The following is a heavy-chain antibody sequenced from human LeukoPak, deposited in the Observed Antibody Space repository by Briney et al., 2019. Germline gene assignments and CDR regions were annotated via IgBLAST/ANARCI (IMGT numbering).Heavy chain of an antibody. CDR2: INPNSGGT. Sequence: ASVKVSCKASGYTFTGYYMHWVRQAPGQGLEWMGRINPNSGGTNSAQKFQGRVTMTRDTSISTAYMELSRLRSDDTAVYYCAGGGLSGQLDYWGQGTLVTVSS. D-gene: IGHD6-19*01. CDR1: GYTFTGYY. CDR3: AGGGLSGQLDY. V-gene: IGHV1-2*06. J-gene: IGHJ4*02.